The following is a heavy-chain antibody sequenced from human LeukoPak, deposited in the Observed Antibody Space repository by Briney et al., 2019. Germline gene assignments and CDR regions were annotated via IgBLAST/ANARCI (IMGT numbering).Heavy chain of an antibody. CDR1: GFTVGVDL. CDR3: ARGKIYIDY. V-gene: IGHV3-48*02. CDR2: ISSGSNTI. J-gene: IGHJ4*02. Sequence: AACGFTVGVDLGGRRSLEQGKGREWLSDISSGSNTIYYADSVKVRFTISRENAKNSLYLQMNSLRYEDTAVYYCARGKIYIDYWGQGTLVTVSS.